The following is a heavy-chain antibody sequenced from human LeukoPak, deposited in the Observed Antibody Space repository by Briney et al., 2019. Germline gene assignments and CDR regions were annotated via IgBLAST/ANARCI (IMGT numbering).Heavy chain of an antibody. Sequence: SQTLSLTCAVSGGSISSGGYSWSCIRQPPGKGLEWIGYIYHSGSTYYNPSLKSRVTISVDRSKNQFSLKLSSVTAADTAVYYCARVQPGYFHYWGQGTLVTVSS. CDR1: GGSISSGGYS. CDR2: IYHSGST. V-gene: IGHV4-30-2*01. CDR3: ARVQPGYFHY. J-gene: IGHJ4*02.